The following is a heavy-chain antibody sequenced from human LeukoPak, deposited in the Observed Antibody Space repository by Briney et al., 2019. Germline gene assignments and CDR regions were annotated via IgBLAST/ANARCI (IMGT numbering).Heavy chain of an antibody. CDR1: GGSISSYY. J-gene: IGHJ2*01. Sequence: SEPLSLTCTVSGGSISSYYWSWIRQPPGKGLEWIGYIYYSGSTNYNPSLKSRVTISVDTSKNQFSLKLSSVTAADTAVYYCARTPFDLWGRGTLVTVSS. V-gene: IGHV4-59*01. CDR3: ARTPFDL. CDR2: IYYSGST.